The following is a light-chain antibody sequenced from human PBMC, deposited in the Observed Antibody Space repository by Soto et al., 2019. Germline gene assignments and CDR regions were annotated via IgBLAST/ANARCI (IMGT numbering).Light chain of an antibody. J-gene: IGKJ1*01. CDR3: QHYNSYSEA. CDR1: QTISSW. V-gene: IGKV1-5*03. CDR2: KAS. Sequence: DIQMTQSPSTLSGSVGDRVTITCRASQTISSWLAWYQQKPGKAPKLLIYKASTLKSGVPSRFSGSGSGIEFTLTISSLQPDDFATYYCQHYNSYSEACGQGTKV.